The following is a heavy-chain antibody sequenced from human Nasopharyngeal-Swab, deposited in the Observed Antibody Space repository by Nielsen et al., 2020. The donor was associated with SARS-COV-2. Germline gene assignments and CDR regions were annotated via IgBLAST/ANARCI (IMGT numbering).Heavy chain of an antibody. J-gene: IGHJ6*02. CDR2: IYSGGST. Sequence: GESLKISCAASGFTVSSNYMSWVRQAPGKGLEWVSVIYSGGSTYYADSVKGRFTISRHNSKNTLYLQMNSLRAEDTAVYYCARVAAGGFDWYSRYYGMDVWGQGTTVTVSS. CDR1: GFTVSSNY. D-gene: IGHD3-9*01. V-gene: IGHV3-53*01. CDR3: ARVAAGGFDWYSRYYGMDV.